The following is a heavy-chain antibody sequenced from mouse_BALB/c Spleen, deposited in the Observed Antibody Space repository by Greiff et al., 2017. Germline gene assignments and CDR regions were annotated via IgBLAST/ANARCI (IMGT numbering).Heavy chain of an antibody. CDR2: ISTYYGDA. CDR3: ARRMDY. V-gene: IGHV1S137*01. Sequence: VHLVESGAELVRPGVSVKISCKGSGYTFTDYAMHWVKQSHAKSLEWIGVISTYYGDASYNQKFKGKATMTVDKSSSTAYMELARLTSEDSAIYYCARRMDYWGQGTSVTVSS. CDR1: GYTFTDYA. J-gene: IGHJ4*01.